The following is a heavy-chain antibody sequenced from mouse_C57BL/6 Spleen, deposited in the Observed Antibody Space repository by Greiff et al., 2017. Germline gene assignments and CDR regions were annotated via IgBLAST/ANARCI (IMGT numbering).Heavy chain of an antibody. CDR2: FHPYNDDT. Sequence: QVQLQQSGAELVKPGASVKMSCKASGYTFTTYPIEWMKQNHGKSLEWIGNFHPYNDDTKYNEKFKGKATLTVEKSSSTVYLELSRLTSDDSAVYYCARSNYDYDEGQGYAMDYWGQGTSVTVSS. J-gene: IGHJ4*01. V-gene: IGHV1-47*01. CDR1: GYTFTTYP. D-gene: IGHD2-4*01. CDR3: ARSNYDYDEGQGYAMDY.